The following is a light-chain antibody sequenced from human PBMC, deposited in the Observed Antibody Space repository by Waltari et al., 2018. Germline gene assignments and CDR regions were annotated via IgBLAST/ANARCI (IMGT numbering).Light chain of an antibody. V-gene: IGLV2-14*03. CDR2: DVT. Sequence: QSALAQPASVSGSPGQSITLPCTGPRSYAGTFDYVSWYQQPPGNAPKLVIYDVTNRPAGVSSRFSGSKSGDTASLTISGLQAEDEADYYCGSYSSSRTLWVFGGGTKLTVL. J-gene: IGLJ3*02. CDR1: RSYAGTFDY. CDR3: GSYSSSRTLWV.